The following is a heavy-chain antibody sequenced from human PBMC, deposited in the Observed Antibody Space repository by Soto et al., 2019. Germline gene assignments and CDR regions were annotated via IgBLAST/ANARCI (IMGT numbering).Heavy chain of an antibody. J-gene: IGHJ6*02. CDR1: GFTFSSYW. V-gene: IGHV3-7*03. CDR3: ARVDCSSTSCPLGSYYGMDV. Sequence: GGSLRLSCAASGFTFSSYWMSWVRQAPGKGLEWVANIKQDGSEKYYVDSVKGRFTISRDNAKNSLYLQMNSLRAEDTAVYYCARVDCSSTSCPLGSYYGMDVWGQGTTVTVS. D-gene: IGHD2-2*01. CDR2: IKQDGSEK.